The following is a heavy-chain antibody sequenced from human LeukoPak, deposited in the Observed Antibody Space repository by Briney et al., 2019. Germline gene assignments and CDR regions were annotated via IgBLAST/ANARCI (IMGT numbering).Heavy chain of an antibody. CDR1: GGSISSGGYY. Sequence: SQTLSLTCTVSGGSISSGGYYWSWIRQHPGKGLEWIGYIYYSGSTYYNPSLKSRVTISVDTSKNQFSLKLSSATAADTAVYYCARDGSNEGSSWIEYFQHWGQGTLVTVSS. CDR2: IYYSGST. CDR3: ARDGSNEGSSWIEYFQH. V-gene: IGHV4-31*03. J-gene: IGHJ1*01. D-gene: IGHD6-13*01.